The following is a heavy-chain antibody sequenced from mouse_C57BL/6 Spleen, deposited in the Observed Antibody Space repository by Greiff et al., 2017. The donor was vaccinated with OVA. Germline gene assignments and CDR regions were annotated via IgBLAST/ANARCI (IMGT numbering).Heavy chain of an antibody. CDR1: GYTFTSYG. Sequence: QVQLQQSGAELARPGASVKLSCTASGYTFTSYGISWVKQRTGQGLEWIGEIYPSSGNTYYHEKFKGKATLTADKSSSTAYMGLRSLTSEDSAVDFCAIYYGSSYGYAMDYWGQGTSVTVSS. V-gene: IGHV1-81*01. J-gene: IGHJ4*01. CDR2: IYPSSGNT. D-gene: IGHD1-1*01. CDR3: AIYYGSSYGYAMDY.